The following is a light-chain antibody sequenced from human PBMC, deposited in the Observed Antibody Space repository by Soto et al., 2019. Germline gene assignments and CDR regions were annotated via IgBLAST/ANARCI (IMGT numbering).Light chain of an antibody. CDR3: QSYDSSLSGWV. J-gene: IGLJ2*01. V-gene: IGLV1-40*01. Sequence: QSVLTQPPSVSGAPGQRVTISCTGSSSNIGAGYDVHWYQQLPGTAPKLLIYANNNRPPGVPDRFSGSKSGTSASLAITGLQAEDEADYYCQSYDSSLSGWVFGGGTQLTVL. CDR2: ANN. CDR1: SSNIGAGYD.